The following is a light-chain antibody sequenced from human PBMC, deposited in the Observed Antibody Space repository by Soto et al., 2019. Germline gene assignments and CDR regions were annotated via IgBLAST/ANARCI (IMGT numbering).Light chain of an antibody. CDR3: QQYGGSPFT. J-gene: IGKJ3*01. CDR2: AAS. Sequence: EIVLTQSPGTLSLSPGERATLSCRASQSVNSDYVAWYQQKPGQAPRLLIYAASSRATGIPDRFSSSGSGTDFTLTITILEPEDFAVYYCQQYGGSPFTFRPGTKVDI. CDR1: QSVNSDY. V-gene: IGKV3-20*01.